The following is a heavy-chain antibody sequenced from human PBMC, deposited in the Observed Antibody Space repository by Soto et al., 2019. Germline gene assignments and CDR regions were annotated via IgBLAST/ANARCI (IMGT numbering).Heavy chain of an antibody. CDR1: GYSFTSYW. V-gene: IGHV5-10-1*03. J-gene: IGHJ6*02. CDR2: IDPSDSYT. D-gene: IGHD6-6*01. Sequence: EVQLVQSGAEVKKPGESLRISCKGSGYSFTSYWISWVRQMPGKGLEWMGRIDPSDSYTNYSPSFQGHVTISADKSISTAYLQWSSLKASDTAMYYCARPGLRYSSSSRYYYYGMDVWGQGTTVTVSS. CDR3: ARPGLRYSSSSRYYYYGMDV.